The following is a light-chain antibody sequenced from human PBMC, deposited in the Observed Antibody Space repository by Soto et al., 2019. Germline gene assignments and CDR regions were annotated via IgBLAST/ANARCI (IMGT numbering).Light chain of an antibody. CDR2: ATD. CDR3: KQSYNTPQT. V-gene: IGKV1-39*01. Sequence: DIQMAQSPSSLSASVGDRVAITCRPSQTITNYLNWYQQQSGKAPKLLIYATDTFQSGVPSRFSGSGSGTDYTLTISSLQTEDFATYSCKQSYNTPQTFGKGTKVDIK. CDR1: QTITNY. J-gene: IGKJ1*01.